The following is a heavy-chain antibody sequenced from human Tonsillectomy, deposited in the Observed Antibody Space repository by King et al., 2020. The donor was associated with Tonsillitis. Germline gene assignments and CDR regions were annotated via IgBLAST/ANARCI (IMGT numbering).Heavy chain of an antibody. J-gene: IGHJ4*02. CDR1: GFTFSNYG. Sequence: VQLVESGGGVVQPGRSLRLSCAASGFTFSNYGMHWVRQAPGKGLEWMTVISYDGSHKNYADSVKGRFTISRDNSKNTLYLQMNSLRAEDTAVYYCAKDSRDGYFDYWGQGTLVTVSS. D-gene: IGHD5-24*01. V-gene: IGHV3-30*18. CDR2: ISYDGSHK. CDR3: AKDSRDGYFDY.